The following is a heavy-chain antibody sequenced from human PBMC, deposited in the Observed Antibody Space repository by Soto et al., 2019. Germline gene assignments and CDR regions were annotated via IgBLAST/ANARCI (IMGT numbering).Heavy chain of an antibody. CDR1: GGSVSGYH. CDR3: ARGYYYDSIDY. CDR2: INNNGNT. J-gene: IGHJ4*02. Sequence: SETLSLTCNVSGGSVSGYHWSWIRQPPGKGLEWIGYINNNGNTDYNPSLESRVTISVDTSKNQVSLKLSSVTAADTAVYYCARGYYYDSIDYWGQGTLVTVSS. D-gene: IGHD3-22*01. V-gene: IGHV4-59*02.